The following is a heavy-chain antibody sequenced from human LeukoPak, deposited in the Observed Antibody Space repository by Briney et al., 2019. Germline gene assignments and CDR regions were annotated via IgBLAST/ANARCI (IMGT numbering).Heavy chain of an antibody. D-gene: IGHD1-26*01. Sequence: GGSLRLSCAASGFIFSNYGMHWVRQTPGKGLEWVAFIRYDGSNKYYADSVKGRFTISRDNSKNTLYVQMDSLRAEDTAVYYCAKDWAYSGSYYPFDYWGQGTLVTVSS. CDR2: IRYDGSNK. V-gene: IGHV3-30*02. CDR3: AKDWAYSGSYYPFDY. CDR1: GFIFSNYG. J-gene: IGHJ4*02.